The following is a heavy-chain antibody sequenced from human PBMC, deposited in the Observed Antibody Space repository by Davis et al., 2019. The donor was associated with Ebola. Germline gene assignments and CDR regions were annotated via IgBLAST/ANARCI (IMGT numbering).Heavy chain of an antibody. V-gene: IGHV4-39*01. D-gene: IGHD5-12*01. CDR2: IYYSGST. CDR1: GGSISSSSYY. Sequence: SETLSLTCTVSGGSISSSSYYWGWIRQPPGKGLEWIGSIYYSGSTYYNPSLKSRVTISVDTSKNQFSLKLSSVTAADTAVYYCARSSGYDPFNWFDPWGQGTLVTVSS. J-gene: IGHJ5*02. CDR3: ARSSGYDPFNWFDP.